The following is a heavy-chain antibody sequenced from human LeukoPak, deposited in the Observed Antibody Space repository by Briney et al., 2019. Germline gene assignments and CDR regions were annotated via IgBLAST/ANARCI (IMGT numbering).Heavy chain of an antibody. D-gene: IGHD3-10*01. J-gene: IGHJ4*02. CDR3: AREVNIHSSGSSSFDY. Sequence: PSETLSLTCTVSGGSISSYYWSWIRQPPGKGLEWIGYIYYSGSTNYNPSLKSRVTISVDTSKNQFSLKLSSVTAADTAVYYCAREVNIHSSGSSSFDYWGQGTLVTVSS. V-gene: IGHV4-59*01. CDR1: GGSISSYY. CDR2: IYYSGST.